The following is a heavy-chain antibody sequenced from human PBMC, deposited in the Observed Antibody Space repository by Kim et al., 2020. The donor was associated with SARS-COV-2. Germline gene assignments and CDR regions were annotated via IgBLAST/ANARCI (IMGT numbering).Heavy chain of an antibody. CDR1: GFIFSDYY. D-gene: IGHD3-10*01. V-gene: IGHV3-11*01. CDR3: ARIPVTWFADSSYYFDY. Sequence: GGSLRLSCAVSGFIFSDYYMAWIRQAPGKGLEWISYISAAANTVFYADSVRGRFTISRDNNAKLLYLQMNSLRAEDTAVYYCARIPVTWFADSSYYFDY. J-gene: IGHJ4*01. CDR2: ISAAANTV.